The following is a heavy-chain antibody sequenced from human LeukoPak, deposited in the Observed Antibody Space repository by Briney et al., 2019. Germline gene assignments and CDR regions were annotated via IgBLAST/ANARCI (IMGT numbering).Heavy chain of an antibody. J-gene: IGHJ5*02. Sequence: SETLSLTCTVSGGSISSSSYYWGWIRQPPGKGLEWIGSIYYSGSTYYNPSLKSRVTISVDTSKNQFSLKLSSVTAADTAVYYCARDPYLRYFDWRRMRGWFDPWGQGTLVTVSS. D-gene: IGHD3-9*01. V-gene: IGHV4-39*01. CDR2: IYYSGST. CDR1: GGSISSSSYY. CDR3: ARDPYLRYFDWRRMRGWFDP.